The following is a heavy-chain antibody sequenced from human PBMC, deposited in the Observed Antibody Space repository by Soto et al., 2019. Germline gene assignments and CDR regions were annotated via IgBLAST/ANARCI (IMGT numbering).Heavy chain of an antibody. J-gene: IGHJ5*02. CDR1: GFTFRSFT. V-gene: IGHV3-21*01. CDR2: ISSNSAYI. CDR3: TRDASRDSSARGWFDP. D-gene: IGHD6-13*01. Sequence: GGSLRLSCAASGFTFRSFTMNRVRQGPGKGLEWVSTISSNSAYIYYTDALRGRFTISRDNAKNSLHLQMNSLRAEDTAVYYCTRDASRDSSARGWFDPWGPGTLVTVSS.